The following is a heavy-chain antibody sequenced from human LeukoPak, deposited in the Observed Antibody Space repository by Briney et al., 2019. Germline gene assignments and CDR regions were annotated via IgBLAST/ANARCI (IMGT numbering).Heavy chain of an antibody. CDR1: GGSFSGYY. V-gene: IGHV4-34*01. CDR3: ASLYDSSGYYSD. Sequence: SETLSLTCAVYGGSFSGYYWSWIRQPPGKGLEWIGSIYYSGSIYYNPSLKSRVTISVDTSKNQFSLKLSSVTAADTAVYYCASLYDSSGYYSDWGQGTLVTVSS. CDR2: IYYSGSI. D-gene: IGHD3-22*01. J-gene: IGHJ4*02.